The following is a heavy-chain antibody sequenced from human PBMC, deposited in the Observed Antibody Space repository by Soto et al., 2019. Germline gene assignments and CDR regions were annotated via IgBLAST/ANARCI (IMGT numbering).Heavy chain of an antibody. CDR3: AQSVATGDWFDP. CDR1: GFSLSNARMG. Sequence: QVTLKESGPVLVKPTETLTLTCTVSGFSLSNARMGVSWIRQPPGKALEWLAHIFSNDEKSYSASLKSRLTISDDTSKSQVVLTMTNMDPVDTATYCCAQSVATGDWFDPWGQGTLVTVSS. J-gene: IGHJ5*02. CDR2: IFSNDEK. V-gene: IGHV2-26*01. D-gene: IGHD5-12*01.